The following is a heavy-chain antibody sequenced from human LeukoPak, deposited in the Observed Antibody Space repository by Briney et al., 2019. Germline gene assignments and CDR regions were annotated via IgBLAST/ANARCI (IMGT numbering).Heavy chain of an antibody. CDR1: GFTFTTFW. V-gene: IGHV3-74*01. D-gene: IGHD3-22*01. Sequence: GGSLRLSCATSGFTFTTFWMHWVRQAPGKGLVWVSRISNDGSNTNYADSVKGRFTISRDNAKNTVYLQMNSLRAEDTAVYYCVRDCGYESSGYWQKYFDSWGQGTLVTVSS. CDR3: VRDCGYESSGYWQKYFDS. CDR2: ISNDGSNT. J-gene: IGHJ4*02.